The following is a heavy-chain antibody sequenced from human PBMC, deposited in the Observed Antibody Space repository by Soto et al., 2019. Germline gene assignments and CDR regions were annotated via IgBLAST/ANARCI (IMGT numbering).Heavy chain of an antibody. D-gene: IGHD2-2*01. CDR3: ATGGNIVVVPAAMN. J-gene: IGHJ4*02. Sequence: SETLSLTCTVSGGSISSYYWSWIRQPPGKGLEWIGYIYYSGSTNYNPSLKSRVTMTEDTSTDTAYMELSSLRSEDTAVYYCATGGNIVVVPAAMNWGQGTLVTVSS. V-gene: IGHV4-59*03. CDR1: GGSISSYY. CDR2: IYYSGST.